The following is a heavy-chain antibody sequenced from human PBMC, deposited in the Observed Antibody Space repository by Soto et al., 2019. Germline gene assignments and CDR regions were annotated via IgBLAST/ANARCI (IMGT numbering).Heavy chain of an antibody. CDR3: AQAGDYDLLTFDH. V-gene: IGHV2-5*02. CDR2: LYWDDDK. J-gene: IGHJ4*01. CDR1: GFSLSTYHMG. Sequence: QITLKESGPTLVRPAQTLTLTCDFSGFSLSTYHMGVAWIRQPPGKALEWLALLYWDDDKRYSPSLKDRLAISKDTSNNQVVLTITNIDPGDSATYFCAQAGDYDLLTFDHWGPGTLVTVSS. D-gene: IGHD4-17*01.